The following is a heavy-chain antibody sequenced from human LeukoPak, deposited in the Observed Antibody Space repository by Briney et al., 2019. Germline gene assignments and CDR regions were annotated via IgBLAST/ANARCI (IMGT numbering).Heavy chain of an antibody. CDR2: IKQDGSEK. CDR1: GFTFSSYW. Sequence: AGGSLRLSCAASGFTFSSYWMSWVRQAPGKGLEWVAHIKQDGSEKYYVDSVKGRFTISRDNAKNSLYLQMNSLRAEDTAVYYCVVPSGYYFDYWGQGTLVTVSS. V-gene: IGHV3-7*03. CDR3: VVPSGYYFDY. D-gene: IGHD3-3*01. J-gene: IGHJ4*02.